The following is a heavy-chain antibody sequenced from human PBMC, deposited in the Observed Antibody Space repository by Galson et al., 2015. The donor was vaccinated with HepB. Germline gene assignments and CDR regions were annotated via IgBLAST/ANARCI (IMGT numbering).Heavy chain of an antibody. D-gene: IGHD3-10*01. CDR3: ARDRGGSGSHLSYYYGMDV. Sequence: SLRLSCAASGFTFSSYSFNWVRQAPGKGLEWVSYIDFSSSIIYYADSVKGRFTISRDNAENSLYLQMNSLRVEDTAVYYCARDRGGSGSHLSYYYGMDVWGQGTTVTVSS. V-gene: IGHV3-48*04. J-gene: IGHJ6*02. CDR1: GFTFSSYS. CDR2: IDFSSSII.